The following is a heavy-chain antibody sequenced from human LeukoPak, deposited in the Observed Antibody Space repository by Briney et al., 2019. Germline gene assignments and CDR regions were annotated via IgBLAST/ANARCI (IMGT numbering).Heavy chain of an antibody. D-gene: IGHD3-3*01. Sequence: GGSLRLSCAASGFSFDDYGMSWVRQAPGKGLEWVSGINWNGGSTGYADSVKGRFTISRDDAKNSLSLQMNSLRVEDTALYYCARGGISIFGVVIYMDVWGKGTTVTVSS. V-gene: IGHV3-20*04. CDR3: ARGGISIFGVVIYMDV. CDR2: INWNGGST. J-gene: IGHJ6*03. CDR1: GFSFDDYG.